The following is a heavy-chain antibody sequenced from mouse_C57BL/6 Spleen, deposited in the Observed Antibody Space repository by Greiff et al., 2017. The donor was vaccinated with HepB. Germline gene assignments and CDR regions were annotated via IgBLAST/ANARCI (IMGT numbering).Heavy chain of an antibody. CDR2: IYPGSGST. D-gene: IGHD1-1*01. CDR3: ARYYYGSSLVDY. CDR1: GYTFTSYW. V-gene: IGHV1-55*01. Sequence: VQLQQPGAELVKPGASVKMSCKASGYTFTSYWITWVKQRPGQGLEWIGDIYPGSGSTNYNEKFKSKATLTVDTSSSTAYMQLSSLTSEDSAVYYCARYYYGSSLVDYWGQGTTLTVSS. J-gene: IGHJ2*01.